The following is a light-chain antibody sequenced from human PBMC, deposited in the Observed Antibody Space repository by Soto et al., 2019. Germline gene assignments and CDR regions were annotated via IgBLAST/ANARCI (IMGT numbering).Light chain of an antibody. CDR1: SSNIGAGYD. CDR3: AAWDDSLSVYV. V-gene: IGLV1-47*01. J-gene: IGLJ1*01. Sequence: SVLTQPPSVSGAPGQRVTISCTGSSSNIGAGYDVHWYQQLPGTAPNLLIFRNNQRPSGVPDRFSDSKSGTSASLAISGLRSEDEADYYGAAWDDSLSVYVFGTGTKVTVL. CDR2: RNN.